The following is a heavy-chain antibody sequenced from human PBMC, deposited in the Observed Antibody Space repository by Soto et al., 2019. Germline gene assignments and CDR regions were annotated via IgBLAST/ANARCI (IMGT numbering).Heavy chain of an antibody. V-gene: IGHV4-31*03. Sequence: SETLSLTCTVSGGSISSGGYYWSWIRQHPGKGLEWIGYIYYSGSTYYNPSLKSRVTISVDTSKNQFSLKLSSVTAADTAVYYCARGSRITIFGVVNWFDPWGQGTLVTVSS. CDR3: ARGSRITIFGVVNWFDP. CDR1: GGSISSGGYY. D-gene: IGHD3-3*01. CDR2: IYYSGST. J-gene: IGHJ5*02.